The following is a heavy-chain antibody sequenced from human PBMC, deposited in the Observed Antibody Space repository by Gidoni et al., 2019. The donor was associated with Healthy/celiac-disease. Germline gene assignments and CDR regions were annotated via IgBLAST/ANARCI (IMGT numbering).Heavy chain of an antibody. CDR1: GFPSSSYA. CDR2: ISGSGGST. D-gene: IGHD3-22*01. Sequence: EVQLLQSGGGLVQPGGSLRLSCAASGFPSSSYAMSWVRQAPGKGLGWVSAISGSGGSTYYADSVKGRFTISRDNSKNTLYLQMNSLRAEDTAVYYCAKAEYYYDSSGQDGMDVWGQGTTVTVSS. V-gene: IGHV3-23*01. CDR3: AKAEYYYDSSGQDGMDV. J-gene: IGHJ6*02.